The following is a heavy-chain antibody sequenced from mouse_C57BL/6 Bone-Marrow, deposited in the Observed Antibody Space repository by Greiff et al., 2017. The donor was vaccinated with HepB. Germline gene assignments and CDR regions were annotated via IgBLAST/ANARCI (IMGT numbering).Heavy chain of an antibody. CDR3: ARQRMRFAY. V-gene: IGHV5-6*01. J-gene: IGHJ3*01. CDR1: GFTFSSYG. CDR2: ISSGGSYT. Sequence: EVKLMESGGDLVKPGGSLKLSCAASGFTFSSYGMSWVRQTPDKRLEWVATISSGGSYTYYPDSVKGRFTISRDNAKNTLYLQMSSLKSEDTAMYYCARQRMRFAYWGQGTLVTVSA.